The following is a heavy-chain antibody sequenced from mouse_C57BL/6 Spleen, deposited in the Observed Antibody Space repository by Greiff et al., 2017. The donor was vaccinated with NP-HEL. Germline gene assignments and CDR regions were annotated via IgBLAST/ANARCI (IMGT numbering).Heavy chain of an antibody. V-gene: IGHV3-6*01. D-gene: IGHD2-3*01. Sequence: EVQLQESGPGLVKPSQSLSLTCSVTGYSITSGYYWNWIRQFPGNKLEWMGYISYDGSNNYNPSLKNRISLTRDTSKNQFFLKLNSVTTEDTATYYCARAGYDGYYPFFAYWGQGTLVTVSA. CDR3: ARAGYDGYYPFFAY. J-gene: IGHJ3*01. CDR1: GYSITSGYY. CDR2: ISYDGSN.